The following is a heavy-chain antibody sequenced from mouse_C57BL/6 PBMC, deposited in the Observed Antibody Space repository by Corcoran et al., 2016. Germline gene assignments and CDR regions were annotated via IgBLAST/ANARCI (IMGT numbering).Heavy chain of an antibody. J-gene: IGHJ4*01. Sequence: QIQLVQSGPELKKPGETVKISCKASGYTFTTYGMSWVKQAPGKGLKWMGWINTYSGVPTYADDFKGRFAFSLETSASTAYLQINNLKNEDTATYFCARSNDGYYPYYAMDYWGQGTSVTVSS. CDR1: GYTFTTYG. CDR3: ARSNDGYYPYYAMDY. V-gene: IGHV9-3*01. D-gene: IGHD2-3*01. CDR2: INTYSGVP.